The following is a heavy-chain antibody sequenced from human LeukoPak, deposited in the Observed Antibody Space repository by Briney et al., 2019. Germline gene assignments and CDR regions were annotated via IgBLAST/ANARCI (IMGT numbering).Heavy chain of an antibody. CDR1: GFTFDDYA. CDR3: AKDRDAMVRGVNFYLPTDY. D-gene: IGHD3-10*01. V-gene: IGHV3-43*02. J-gene: IGHJ4*02. CDR2: ISGDGGST. Sequence: GGSLRLSCAASGFTFDDYAMHWVRQAPGKALEWVSLISGDGGSTYYADSVKGRFTISRDNSKNSLYLQMNSLRTEDTALYYCAKDRDAMVRGVNFYLPTDYWGQGTLVTVSS.